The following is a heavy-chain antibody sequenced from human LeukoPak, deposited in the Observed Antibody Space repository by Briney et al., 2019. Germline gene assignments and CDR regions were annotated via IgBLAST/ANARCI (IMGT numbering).Heavy chain of an antibody. CDR2: ISNGGGTT. CDR3: AKAPYSSSSVGDY. D-gene: IGHD6-6*01. CDR1: GFTFGSYG. J-gene: IGHJ4*02. Sequence: GGSLRLSCAAPGFTFGSYGMSWIRQAPGKGLEWVSDISNGGGTTYYADSVKGRFTISRDNSKNTLYLQMNSLRAEDTAVYYCAKAPYSSSSVGDYWGQGTLVTVSS. V-gene: IGHV3-23*01.